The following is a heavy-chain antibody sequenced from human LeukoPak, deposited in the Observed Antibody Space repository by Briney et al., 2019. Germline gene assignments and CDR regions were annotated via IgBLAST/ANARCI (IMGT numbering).Heavy chain of an antibody. D-gene: IGHD3-22*01. Sequence: SETLSLTCTVSGYSISSGYYWGWIRQPPGKGLEWIGSISHSGNTYYNPSLKSRVTISVDTSKNQFSLKLSSVTAADTAVYYCARGGWNKFDYWGQGTLVTVSS. CDR1: GYSISSGYY. CDR2: ISHSGNT. CDR3: ARGGWNKFDY. V-gene: IGHV4-38-2*02. J-gene: IGHJ4*02.